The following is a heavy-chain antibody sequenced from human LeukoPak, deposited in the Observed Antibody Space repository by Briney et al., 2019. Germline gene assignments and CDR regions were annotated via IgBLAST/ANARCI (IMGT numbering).Heavy chain of an antibody. CDR1: GFTFSSYA. J-gene: IGHJ4*02. D-gene: IGHD2-2*01. Sequence: PGGSLRLSCAASGFTFSSYAMSWVCQAPGKGLEWVSAISGSGGSTYYADSVKGRFTISRDNSENTLYLQMNSLRAEDTAVYYCAKVRPRYCSSTSCYSGTYYFDYWGQGTLVTVSS. CDR2: ISGSGGST. CDR3: AKVRPRYCSSTSCYSGTYYFDY. V-gene: IGHV3-23*01.